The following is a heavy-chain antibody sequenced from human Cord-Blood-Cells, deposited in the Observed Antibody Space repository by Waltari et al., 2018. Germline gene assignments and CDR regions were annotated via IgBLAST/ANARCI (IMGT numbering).Heavy chain of an antibody. CDR2: IYYSGST. CDR3: ARRAVIAFDI. Sequence: LQLQESGPGPVQPSETLSLTCTVSGGSSSRSSSYLGCIRQPPGKGLEWIGSIYYSGSTYYNPSLKSRVTISVDTSKNQFSLKLSSVTAADTAVYYCARRAVIAFDIWGQGTMVTVSS. D-gene: IGHD3-22*01. V-gene: IGHV4-39*01. J-gene: IGHJ3*02. CDR1: GGSSSRSSSY.